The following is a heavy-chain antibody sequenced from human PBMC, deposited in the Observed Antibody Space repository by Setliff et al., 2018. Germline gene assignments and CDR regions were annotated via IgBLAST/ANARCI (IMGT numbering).Heavy chain of an antibody. Sequence: PSETLSLTCIVSGDPISGYFWSWIRQAPGKGLEWIGYIQKRGSTTTKYNPSLGSRISMSIDTSKNQFSLQLSSVSDGDTAVYYCARDQFSSGWYGPPESYFDCWGQGIQVTVSS. D-gene: IGHD6-19*01. CDR2: IQKRGSTTT. J-gene: IGHJ4*02. CDR1: GDPISGYF. V-gene: IGHV4-59*01. CDR3: ARDQFSSGWYGPPESYFDC.